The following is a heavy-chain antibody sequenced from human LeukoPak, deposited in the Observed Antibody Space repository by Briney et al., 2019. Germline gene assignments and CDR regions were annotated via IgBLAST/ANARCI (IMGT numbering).Heavy chain of an antibody. CDR2: ISSTGSTI. D-gene: IGHD3-22*01. Sequence: GGSLRLSCAASGFTFSSYEMNWVRQAPGKGLEWVSYISSTGSTIYYADCVKGRFTISRDIAKISLYLQMNSLRAEDTAVYYCASDYYDRSQYWGQGTLVTVSS. CDR1: GFTFSSYE. CDR3: ASDYYDRSQY. J-gene: IGHJ4*02. V-gene: IGHV3-48*03.